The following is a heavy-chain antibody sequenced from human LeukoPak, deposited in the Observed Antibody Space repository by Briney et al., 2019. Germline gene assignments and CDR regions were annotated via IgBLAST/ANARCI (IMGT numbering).Heavy chain of an antibody. V-gene: IGHV3-21*01. D-gene: IGHD6-13*01. CDR1: GFTFSSYS. CDR3: ARSSSWGDAFDI. Sequence: GGSLRLSCAASGFTFSSYSMNWVRQAPGKGLEWVSSISSSSSYIYYADSVKGRFTISRDNAKNSLYLQVNSLRAEDTAVYYCARSSSWGDAFDIWGQGSMVTVSS. CDR2: ISSSSSYI. J-gene: IGHJ3*02.